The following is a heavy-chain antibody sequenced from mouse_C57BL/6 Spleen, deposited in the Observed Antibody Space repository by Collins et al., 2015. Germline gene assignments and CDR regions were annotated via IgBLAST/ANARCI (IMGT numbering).Heavy chain of an antibody. V-gene: IGHV9-3*01. J-gene: IGHJ3*01. D-gene: IGHD3-2*02. CDR3: ARSGGAQATAWFAY. Sequence: QIQLVQSGPELKKPGETVKISCKASGYTFTTYGMSWVKQAPGKGLKWMGWINTYSGVPTYADDFKGRFAFSLETSASTAYLQINNLKNEDTATYFCARSGGAQATAWFAYWGQGTLVTVSA. CDR1: GYTFTTYG. CDR2: INTYSGVP.